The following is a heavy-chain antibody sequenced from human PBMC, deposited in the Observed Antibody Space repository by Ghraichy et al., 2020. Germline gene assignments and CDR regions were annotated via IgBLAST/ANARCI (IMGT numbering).Heavy chain of an antibody. D-gene: IGHD5/OR15-5a*01. V-gene: IGHV4-34*01. J-gene: IGHJ2*01. CDR3: ATHNSVPYWYFDL. CDR2: INHIGNI. CDR1: GGSFSGYQ. Sequence: SETLSLTCAVYGGSFSGYQWSWFRQPPGEGLEWIGEINHIGNIYYNPSLKSRVTISIDTSKNQFSLELNSVTAADTAVYFCATHNSVPYWYFDLWGRGTLVTVSS.